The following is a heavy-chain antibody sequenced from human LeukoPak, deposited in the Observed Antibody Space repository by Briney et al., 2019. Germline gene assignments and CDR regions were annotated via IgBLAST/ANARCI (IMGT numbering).Heavy chain of an antibody. D-gene: IGHD2-15*01. CDR1: GGTFSSYA. V-gene: IGHV1-69*13. Sequence: SVKVSCKASGGTFSSYAISWVRQAPGQGLEWMGGIIPIFGTANYAQKFQGRVTITADESTSTAYMELSSLRSEDTAVYYCAREGPATPNAFDIWGQGTMVTVSS. CDR3: AREGPATPNAFDI. CDR2: IIPIFGTA. J-gene: IGHJ3*02.